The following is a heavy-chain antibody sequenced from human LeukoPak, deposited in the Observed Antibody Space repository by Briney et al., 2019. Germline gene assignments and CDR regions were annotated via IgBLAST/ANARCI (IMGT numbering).Heavy chain of an antibody. J-gene: IGHJ4*02. CDR1: GFTFSSYS. D-gene: IGHD5-18*01. CDR2: ISSSSSYI. V-gene: IGHV3-21*01. Sequence: GGSLRLSCAASGFTFSSYSMNWVRQAPGKGLEWVSSISSSSSYIYYADSVKGRFTISRDNAKTSLYLQMNSLRAEDTAVYYCARDLSGVTGYTYGRGVDYWGQGTLVAVSS. CDR3: ARDLSGVTGYTYGRGVDY.